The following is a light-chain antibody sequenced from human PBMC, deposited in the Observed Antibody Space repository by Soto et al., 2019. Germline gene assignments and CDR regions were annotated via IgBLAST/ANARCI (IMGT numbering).Light chain of an antibody. Sequence: EMVMTQSPAILSVSPGESATLSFRASQSVNSNYLAWYQQHPGQPPRLLIYGISTRATGIPARFSGSGSGTEFSPTISSLQSEDFAVYYCQQYNNWPPWTFGQGTKVDIK. CDR2: GIS. V-gene: IGKV3-15*01. J-gene: IGKJ1*01. CDR1: QSVNSN. CDR3: QQYNNWPPWT.